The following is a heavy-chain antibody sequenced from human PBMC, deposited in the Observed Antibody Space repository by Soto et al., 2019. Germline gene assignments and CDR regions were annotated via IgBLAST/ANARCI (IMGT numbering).Heavy chain of an antibody. V-gene: IGHV1-69*13. Sequence: RASVKVSCKASGGTFSSYAISWVRQAPGQGLEWMGGIIPIFGTANYAQKFQGRVTITADESTSTAYMELSSLRSEDTAVYYCAREAVPAAGWFDPWGQGTLVTVSS. CDR2: IIPIFGTA. D-gene: IGHD2-2*01. CDR1: GGTFSSYA. J-gene: IGHJ5*02. CDR3: AREAVPAAGWFDP.